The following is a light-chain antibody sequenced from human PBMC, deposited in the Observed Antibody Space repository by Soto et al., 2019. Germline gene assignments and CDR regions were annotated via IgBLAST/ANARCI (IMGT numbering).Light chain of an antibody. V-gene: IGLV1-40*01. CDR2: GNN. CDR3: QSYDSSPL. Sequence: QSVLTQPPSVSGAPGQRVTIPCTGSSSNIGAGYDVHWYQQLPGTAPKLLIYGNNNRPSGVPDRFSGSKSGTSASLAITGLQAEDEADYYCQSYDSSPLFGGGTKLTVL. CDR1: SSNIGAGYD. J-gene: IGLJ2*01.